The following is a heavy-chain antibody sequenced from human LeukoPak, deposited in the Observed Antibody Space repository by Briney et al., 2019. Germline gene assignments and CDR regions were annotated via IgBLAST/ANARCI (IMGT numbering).Heavy chain of an antibody. CDR1: GFTFSSYG. J-gene: IGHJ4*02. CDR3: ANWNDEGRDY. V-gene: IGHV3-30*18. Sequence: GRSLRLSCAASGFTFSSYGMHWVRQAPGKGLKWVAVISYDGSNKYYADSEKGRFTISRDNSKNTLYLQMNSLRTEDTAVYHCANWNDEGRDYWGQGTLVTVSS. CDR2: ISYDGSNK. D-gene: IGHD1-1*01.